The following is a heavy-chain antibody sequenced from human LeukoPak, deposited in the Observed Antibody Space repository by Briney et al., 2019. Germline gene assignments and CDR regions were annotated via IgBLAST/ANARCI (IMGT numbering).Heavy chain of an antibody. CDR2: INPNSGGT. D-gene: IGHD1-26*01. Sequence: ASVKVSCKASGYTFTGYYMHWVRQAPGQGLEWMGWINPNSGGTNYAQKFQGRVTMTWDTSISTAYMELSRLRSDDTAVYYCARGRAVGATTMGDYWGQGTLVTVSS. CDR1: GYTFTGYY. J-gene: IGHJ4*02. V-gene: IGHV1-2*02. CDR3: ARGRAVGATTMGDY.